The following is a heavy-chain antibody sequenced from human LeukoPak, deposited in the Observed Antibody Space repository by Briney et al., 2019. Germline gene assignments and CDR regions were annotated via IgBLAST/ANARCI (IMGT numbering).Heavy chain of an antibody. D-gene: IGHD1-26*01. CDR3: AKHMRATNTYSFFGLDV. Sequence: GGALRLSCADTGVTFKEYGRYWGRQPPGEGGEWGSSINWTGLGTYYSYSVKCLFTISRDNPKNSLYLQLTSLRPEDTALYYCAKHMRATNTYSFFGLDVWGQGTTVTVSS. CDR1: GVTFKEYG. V-gene: IGHV3-20*04. CDR2: INWTGLGT. J-gene: IGHJ6*02.